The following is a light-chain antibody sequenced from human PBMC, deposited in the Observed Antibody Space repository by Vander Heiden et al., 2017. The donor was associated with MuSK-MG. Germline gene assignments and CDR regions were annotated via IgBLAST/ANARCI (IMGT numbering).Light chain of an antibody. CDR3: QKYNNWPPLT. CDR2: GAS. CDR1: QSVSSN. J-gene: IGKJ4*01. Sequence: EIVMTQSPATLSVSPGERATLPCRASQSVSSNLAWYQQKPGQAPRIRSCGASTRATGIPARFSGSGSGTEFTLTISSLQSEDVAVYYCQKYNNWPPLTFGGGTKVEIK. V-gene: IGKV3-15*01.